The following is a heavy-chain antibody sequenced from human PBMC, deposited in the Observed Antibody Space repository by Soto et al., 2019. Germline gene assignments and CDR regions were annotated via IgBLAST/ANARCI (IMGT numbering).Heavy chain of an antibody. CDR3: ARGALQAAIPSANWLDT. V-gene: IGHV4-31*03. D-gene: IGHD2-2*02. J-gene: IGHJ5*02. CDR1: GGSISSGGYY. CDR2: IYYSGST. Sequence: SETLSLTCTVSGGSISSGGYYWSWIRQHPGKGLEWIGYIYYSGSTYYNPSLKSRVTISVDTSKNQFSLKLGSVTAADTAVYYCARGALQAAIPSANWLDTWGQGTLVTVSS.